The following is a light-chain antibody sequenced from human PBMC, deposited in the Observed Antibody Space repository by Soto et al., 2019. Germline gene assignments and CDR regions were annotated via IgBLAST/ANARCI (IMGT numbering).Light chain of an antibody. CDR3: QQYEGLPFT. CDR2: GIY. CDR1: QSCRYPY. Sequence: VLTQSPCTLSSSPGQTVTLSCRASQSCRYPYLAWYQKRPGQSRRLLGYGIYARAAGISDRFSGSGSGTDFTLTIDRLEPEDCALYYCQQYEGLPFTFGQGTRLESK. J-gene: IGKJ2*01. V-gene: IGKV3-20*01.